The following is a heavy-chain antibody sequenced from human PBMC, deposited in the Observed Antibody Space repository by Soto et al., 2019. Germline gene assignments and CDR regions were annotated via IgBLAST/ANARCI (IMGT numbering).Heavy chain of an antibody. CDR3: ARSPQSSTGAYYDFWSGYYDRYYYYYYMDV. D-gene: IGHD3-3*01. J-gene: IGHJ6*03. V-gene: IGHV4-59*08. CDR2: IYYSGST. Sequence: SETLSLTCTVSGGSISSYYWSWIRQPPGKGLGWIGYIYYSGSTNYNPSLKSRVTISVDTSKNQFSLKLSSVTAADTAAYYCARSPQSSTGAYYDFWSGYYDRYYYYYYMDVWGKGTTVTVSS. CDR1: GGSISSYY.